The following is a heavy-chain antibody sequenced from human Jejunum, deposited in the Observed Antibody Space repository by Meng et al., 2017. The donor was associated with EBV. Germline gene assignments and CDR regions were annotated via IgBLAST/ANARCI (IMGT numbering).Heavy chain of an antibody. D-gene: IGHD3-16*01. V-gene: IGHV3-30-3*01. CDR1: GFTFSGHA. J-gene: IGHJ4*02. Sequence: QGQSVGSAGVGVPAGRSRRLSCSASGFTFSGHAMQWVRHAPGKGLKWVALISNDRNNKYYADSVKGRFTISRDNSKITLYLQMNSLRVDDTALYYCTREWGADYWGQGTLVTVSS. CDR2: ISNDRNNK. CDR3: TREWGADY.